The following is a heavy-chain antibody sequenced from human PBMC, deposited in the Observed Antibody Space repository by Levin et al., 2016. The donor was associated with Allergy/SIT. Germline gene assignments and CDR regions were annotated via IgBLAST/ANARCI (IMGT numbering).Heavy chain of an antibody. CDR3: ARHRRADYYDSSGYYYVGFDP. Sequence: WIRQPPGKGLEWIGYIYYSGSTNYNPSLKSRVTISVDTSKNQFSLKLSSVTAADTAVYYCARHRRADYYDSSGYYYVGFDPWGQGTLVTVSS. J-gene: IGHJ5*02. V-gene: IGHV4-59*08. D-gene: IGHD3-22*01. CDR2: IYYSGST.